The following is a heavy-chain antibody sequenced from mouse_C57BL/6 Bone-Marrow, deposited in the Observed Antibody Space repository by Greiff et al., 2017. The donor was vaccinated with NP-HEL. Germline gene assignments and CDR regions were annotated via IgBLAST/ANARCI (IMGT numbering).Heavy chain of an antibody. D-gene: IGHD2-4*01. CDR1: EYEFPSHD. Sequence: EVQLVESGGGLVQPGESLKLSCESNEYEFPSHDMSWVRKTPEKRLELVAAINSDGGSTYYPDTMERRFIISRDNTKKTLYLQMSSLRSEDTALYYFARRGYDYDCGWYFDVWGTGTTVTVSS. CDR3: ARRGYDYDCGWYFDV. CDR2: INSDGGST. V-gene: IGHV5-2*01. J-gene: IGHJ1*03.